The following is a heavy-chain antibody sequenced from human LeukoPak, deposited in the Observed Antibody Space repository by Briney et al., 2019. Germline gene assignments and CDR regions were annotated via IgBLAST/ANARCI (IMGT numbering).Heavy chain of an antibody. D-gene: IGHD5-12*01. CDR1: GFTFSSYG. CDR2: IRYDGSNK. J-gene: IGHJ4*02. Sequence: GGSLRLSCAASGFTFSSYGMHWVRQAPGKGLEWAAFIRYDGSNKYYADSVEGRFTISRDNAKNSLYLQMNSLRAEDTGVYYCARDRGYSGYDLQYWGQGTLVTVSS. V-gene: IGHV3-30*02. CDR3: ARDRGYSGYDLQY.